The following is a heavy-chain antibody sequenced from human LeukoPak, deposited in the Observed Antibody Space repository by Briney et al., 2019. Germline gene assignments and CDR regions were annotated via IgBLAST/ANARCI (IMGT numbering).Heavy chain of an antibody. CDR3: ARDLDYGEISAEY. J-gene: IGHJ4*02. D-gene: IGHD4/OR15-4a*01. Sequence: ASVKVSCKASGFTFSNCYMHWVRQAPGQGLEWLGIINLSGGSTHYPQKFQDRVTMIRDTSTSTVYMELSSLRSEDTAVYYCARDLDYGEISAEYWGRGTLVTVSS. CDR1: GFTFSNCY. V-gene: IGHV1-46*01. CDR2: INLSGGST.